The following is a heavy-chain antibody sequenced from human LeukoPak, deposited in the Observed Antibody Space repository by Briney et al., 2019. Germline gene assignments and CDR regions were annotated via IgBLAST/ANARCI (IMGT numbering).Heavy chain of an antibody. CDR2: INPNSGGT. Sequence: ASVKVSCKASGYTFTGYYMHWVRQAPGQGLEWMGWINPNSGGTNYAQKFQGRVTMTRDTSISTAYMELSRLRSDDTAVYYCARDPTTVVTRLLNWFDPWGQGTLVTVSS. CDR3: ARDPTTVVTRLLNWFDP. CDR1: GYTFTGYY. J-gene: IGHJ5*02. V-gene: IGHV1-2*02. D-gene: IGHD4-23*01.